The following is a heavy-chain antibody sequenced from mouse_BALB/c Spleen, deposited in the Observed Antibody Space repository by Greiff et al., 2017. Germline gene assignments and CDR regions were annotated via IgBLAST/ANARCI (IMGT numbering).Heavy chain of an antibody. CDR3: AREAYLDYYAMDY. CDR2: INPSTGYT. V-gene: IGHV1-7*01. Sequence: VQLQQSGAELAKPGASVKMSCKASGYTFTSYWMHWVKQRPGQGLEWIGYINPSTGYTEYNQKFKDKATLTADKSSSTAYMQLSSLTSEDSAVYYCAREAYLDYYAMDYWGQGTSVTVSS. D-gene: IGHD6-5*01. CDR1: GYTFTSYW. J-gene: IGHJ4*01.